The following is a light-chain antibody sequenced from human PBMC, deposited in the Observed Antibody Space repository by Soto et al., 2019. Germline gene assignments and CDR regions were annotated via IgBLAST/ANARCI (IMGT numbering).Light chain of an antibody. CDR1: RSDVGSYNL. J-gene: IGLJ1*01. Sequence: QAVVTQPASVSGSPGQSITISCTGTRSDVGSYNLVSWYQQHPGKAPKLMIYEGSKRPSGVSNRFSGSKSGNTASLTISGLQAEDEADYYCCSYAGSIPYVFGTGTKVTVL. CDR2: EGS. V-gene: IGLV2-23*01. CDR3: CSYAGSIPYV.